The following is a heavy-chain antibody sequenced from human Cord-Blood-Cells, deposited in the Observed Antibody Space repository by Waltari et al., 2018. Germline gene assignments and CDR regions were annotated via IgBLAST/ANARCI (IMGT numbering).Heavy chain of an antibody. Sequence: QVQLQQWGAGLLKPSETLSLTCAVYGGSFSGYYWSWIRQPPGKGLEWIGEINHSGSTNYNPSRKSLVTISVDTAKHHFSLKLGSVTAADSAVYYCARGGEDNWFDPWGQGTLVTVSS. CDR2: INHSGST. CDR3: ARGGEDNWFDP. D-gene: IGHD3-10*01. CDR1: GGSFSGYY. J-gene: IGHJ5*02. V-gene: IGHV4-34*01.